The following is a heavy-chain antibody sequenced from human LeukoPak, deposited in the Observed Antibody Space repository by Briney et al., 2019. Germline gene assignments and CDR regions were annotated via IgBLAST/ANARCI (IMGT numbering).Heavy chain of an antibody. CDR2: IRYDGSNK. Sequence: GGSLRLSCAASGFTFSSYGMHWVRQAPGKGLEWVAFIRYDGSNKYYADSVKGRFTIPRDNSRNTLYLQMNSLRAEDTAVYYCAKGTEAAGTFDYWGQGTLVTVSS. V-gene: IGHV3-30*02. CDR3: AKGTEAAGTFDY. J-gene: IGHJ4*02. CDR1: GFTFSSYG. D-gene: IGHD6-13*01.